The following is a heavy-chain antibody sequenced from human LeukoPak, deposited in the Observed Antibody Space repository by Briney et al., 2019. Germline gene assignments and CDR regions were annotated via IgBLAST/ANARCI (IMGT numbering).Heavy chain of an antibody. CDR1: GFNFSSYS. Sequence: GGSLRLSCAASGFNFSSYSMNWVRQAPGKGLEWVSSISSSSSYIYYADSVKGRFTISRDNAKNSLYLQMNSLRAEDTAVYYCARATKKEQQLVQPSKYWGQGTLVTVSS. V-gene: IGHV3-21*01. J-gene: IGHJ4*02. CDR2: ISSSSSYI. CDR3: ARATKKEQQLVQPSKY. D-gene: IGHD6-13*01.